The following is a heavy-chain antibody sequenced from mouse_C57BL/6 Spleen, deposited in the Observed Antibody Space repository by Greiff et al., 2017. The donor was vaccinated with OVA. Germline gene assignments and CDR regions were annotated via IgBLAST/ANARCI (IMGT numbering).Heavy chain of an antibody. D-gene: IGHD2-1*01. CDR2: INPNNGGT. Sequence: EVQLQQSGPELVKPGASVKISCKASGYTFTDYYMNWVKQSHGKSLEWIGDINPNNGGTSYNQKFKGKATLTVDKSSSTAYMELRSLTSEDSAVYYCARNGNCDVWGTGTTVTVSS. J-gene: IGHJ1*03. CDR1: GYTFTDYY. V-gene: IGHV1-26*01. CDR3: ARNGNCDV.